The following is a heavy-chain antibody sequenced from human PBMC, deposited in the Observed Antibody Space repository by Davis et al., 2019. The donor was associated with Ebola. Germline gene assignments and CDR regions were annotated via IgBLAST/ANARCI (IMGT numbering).Heavy chain of an antibody. J-gene: IGHJ4*02. Sequence: GGSLRLSCAASGFTFSSYWMSWVRQAPGKGLEWVANIKQDGSEKYYVDSVKGRFTISRDNAKNSLYLQMNSLRAEDTAVYYCARRKRDYYDSSGYYGYFDYWGQGTLVTVSS. CDR1: GFTFSSYW. V-gene: IGHV3-7*01. D-gene: IGHD3-22*01. CDR3: ARRKRDYYDSSGYYGYFDY. CDR2: IKQDGSEK.